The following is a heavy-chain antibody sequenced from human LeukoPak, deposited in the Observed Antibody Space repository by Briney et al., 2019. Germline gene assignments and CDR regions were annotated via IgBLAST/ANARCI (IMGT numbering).Heavy chain of an antibody. CDR3: AKEIYYGSGSYWDS. V-gene: IGHV3-23*01. CDR1: GFTFNSYA. CDR2: ITETGGRT. D-gene: IGHD3-10*01. Sequence: SGGSLRLSCAGSGFTFNSYAMNWVRQAPGKGLEWVSSITETGGRTHYAESVKGRFTTSRDNSKRTLYLQMNSLRDEDTAIYYCAKEIYYGSGSYWDSWGRGTLVTVSS. J-gene: IGHJ5*02.